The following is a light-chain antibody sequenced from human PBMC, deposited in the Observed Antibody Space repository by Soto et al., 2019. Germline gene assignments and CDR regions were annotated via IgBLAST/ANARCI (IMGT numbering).Light chain of an antibody. V-gene: IGKV1-5*03. Sequence: IQMTQTPSTLSASVGDRVTITCRASQTISNWLAWYQQKPGQAPKLLIYKASTLESGVPSRFSGSGSGTEFTLTISSLQHEDFETYYCQQYNSYYQTFGQGTKVDIK. CDR2: KAS. J-gene: IGKJ1*01. CDR1: QTISNW. CDR3: QQYNSYYQT.